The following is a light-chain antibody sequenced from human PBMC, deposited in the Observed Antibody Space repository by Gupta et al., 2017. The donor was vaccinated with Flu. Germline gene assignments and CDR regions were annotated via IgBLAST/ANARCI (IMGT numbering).Light chain of an antibody. V-gene: IGKV3-15*01. Sequence: EIEMTQSPATLSVSPGERATLSCRASQSVNSNLAWYQQKPGQTPRLLIIGASTRATAIPARFSGSGSGTAFTLAIISMLSQDFAVSYCRQYNDWPRTFGQGTKVEIK. CDR2: GAS. CDR1: QSVNSN. CDR3: RQYNDWPRT. J-gene: IGKJ1*01.